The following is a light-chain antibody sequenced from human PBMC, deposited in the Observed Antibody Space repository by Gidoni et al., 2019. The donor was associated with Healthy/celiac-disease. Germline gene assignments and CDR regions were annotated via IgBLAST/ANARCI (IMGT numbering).Light chain of an antibody. Sequence: DIVMTQSPLSLPVTPGEPASISCRSSQSLLHSNGYNYLDWYLQKTGQSQQLLIYLGSNRASGVPDRFSGSGSGTDFTLKISRVEAEDVGVYYCMQALQTLPITFGQXTRLEIK. V-gene: IGKV2-28*01. CDR3: MQALQTLPIT. J-gene: IGKJ5*01. CDR1: QSLLHSNGYNY. CDR2: LGS.